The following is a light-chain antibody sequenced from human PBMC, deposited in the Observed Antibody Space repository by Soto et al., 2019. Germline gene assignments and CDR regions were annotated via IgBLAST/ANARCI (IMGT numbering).Light chain of an antibody. CDR3: QQSFNTPLT. CDR2: WAS. CDR1: QNVLNRANDKNY. Sequence: DIVMTQSPDSLAVSLGERATINCKSSQNVLNRANDKNYIAWYQQKPGQPPKLLIYWASTRESDVPDRFSGSGSATDFTLTISSLQAGDVAVYFCQQSFNTPLTFGGGTKVEIK. J-gene: IGKJ4*01. V-gene: IGKV4-1*01.